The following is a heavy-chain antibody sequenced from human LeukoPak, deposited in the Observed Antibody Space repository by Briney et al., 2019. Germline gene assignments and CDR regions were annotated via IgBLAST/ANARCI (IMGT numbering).Heavy chain of an antibody. Sequence: GGSLRLSCAASGFTFSNAWMSWVRQAPGKGLEWAGRIKSKTDGGTTDYAAPVKGRFTISRDDSKNTLYLQMNSLKTEDSAVYYCTTEVVAAHFDYWGQGALVTVSS. CDR2: IKSKTDGGTT. D-gene: IGHD2-15*01. CDR3: TTEVVAAHFDY. J-gene: IGHJ4*02. V-gene: IGHV3-15*01. CDR1: GFTFSNAW.